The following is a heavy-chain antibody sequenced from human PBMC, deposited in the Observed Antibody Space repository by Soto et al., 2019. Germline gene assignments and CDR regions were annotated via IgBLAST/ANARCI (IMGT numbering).Heavy chain of an antibody. CDR1: GFTFSSYG. Sequence: QVQLVESGGGVVQPGRSLRLSCAASGFTFSSYGMHWVRQAPGKGLEWVAVIWYDGSNKYYADSVKGRFTISRDNSKNTLYLQMNSLRAEDTAVYYCEREPGIESVDAFDIWGQGTMVTVSS. CDR3: EREPGIESVDAFDI. J-gene: IGHJ3*02. V-gene: IGHV3-33*01. CDR2: IWYDGSNK.